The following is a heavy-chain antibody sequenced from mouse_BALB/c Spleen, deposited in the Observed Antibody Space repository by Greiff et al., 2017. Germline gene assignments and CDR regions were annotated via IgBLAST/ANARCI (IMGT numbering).Heavy chain of an antibody. CDR1: GFAFSSYD. CDR3: ARPYDYGEAMDY. D-gene: IGHD2-4*01. J-gene: IGHJ4*01. CDR2: ISSGGGST. V-gene: IGHV5-12-1*01. Sequence: EVKLMESGGGLVKPGGSLKLSCAASGFAFSSYDMSWVRQTPEKRLEWVAYISSGGGSTYYPDTVKGRFTISRDNAKNTLYLQMSSLKSEDTAMYYCARPYDYGEAMDYWGQGTSVTVSS.